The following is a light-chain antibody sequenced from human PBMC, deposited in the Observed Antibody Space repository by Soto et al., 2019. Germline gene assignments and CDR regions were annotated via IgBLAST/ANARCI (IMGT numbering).Light chain of an antibody. CDR1: SSNIGAGYD. V-gene: IGLV1-40*01. Sequence: QSVLTQPPSVSGAPGQRVTISCTGSSSNIGAGYDVHWYQQLPGTAPKLLIYGNSNRPSGVPDRFSGSKSGTSASLAITGVQGGDWGGYYCQSYDSSLSGVVFGGGTQLTVL. CDR2: GNS. CDR3: QSYDSSLSGVV. J-gene: IGLJ2*01.